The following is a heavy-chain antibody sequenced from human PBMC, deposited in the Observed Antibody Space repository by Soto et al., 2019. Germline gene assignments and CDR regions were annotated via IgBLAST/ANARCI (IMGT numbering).Heavy chain of an antibody. Sequence: SETLSLTCTVSGGSISSGDYYWSWIRQPPGKGLEWIGYIYYSGSTYYNPSLKSRVTISVDTSKNQFSLKLSSVTAADTAVYNCASTSFYDSSGYYFDYWGQGTLVTVSS. CDR2: IYYSGST. V-gene: IGHV4-30-4*01. CDR3: ASTSFYDSSGYYFDY. D-gene: IGHD3-22*01. CDR1: GGSISSGDYY. J-gene: IGHJ4*02.